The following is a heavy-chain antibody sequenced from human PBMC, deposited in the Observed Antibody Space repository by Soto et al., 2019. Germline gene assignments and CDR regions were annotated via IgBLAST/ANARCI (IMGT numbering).Heavy chain of an antibody. CDR2: ISGSSGTK. Sequence: GGSLRLSCAASGFTFSDYSMSWVRQAPGKGLEWVSYISGSSGTKYYADSVKGRFTISRDNAKNSLYLQMNSLRAEDTAVYYCARVVGTTNTLDYWGQGTLVTVSS. V-gene: IGHV3-48*01. CDR3: ARVVGTTNTLDY. J-gene: IGHJ4*02. CDR1: GFTFSDYS. D-gene: IGHD1-26*01.